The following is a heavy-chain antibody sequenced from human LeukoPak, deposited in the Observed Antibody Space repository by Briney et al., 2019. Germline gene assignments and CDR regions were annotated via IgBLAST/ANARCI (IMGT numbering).Heavy chain of an antibody. V-gene: IGHV4-31*03. CDR1: GGSISSGGYY. J-gene: IGHJ6*02. CDR3: ARDWAPYYYGSGNYGMDV. D-gene: IGHD3-10*01. Sequence: SETLSLTCTVSGGSISSGGYYWSWIRQHPGKGLEWIGYIYYSGSTYYNPSLKSRVTISVDTSKNQFSLKLSSVTAADTAVYYCARDWAPYYYGSGNYGMDVWGQGTTVTVSS. CDR2: IYYSGST.